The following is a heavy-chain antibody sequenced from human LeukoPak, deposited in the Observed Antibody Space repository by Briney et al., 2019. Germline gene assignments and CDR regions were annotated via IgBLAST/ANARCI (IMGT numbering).Heavy chain of an antibody. D-gene: IGHD5-18*01. CDR3: AKARYSYGRDFDY. CDR2: IRYDGSNK. V-gene: IGHV3-30*02. Sequence: GGSLRLSCAASGFTFSGYGMHWVRQAPGKWLEWVAFIRYDGSNKYYADSVKGRFTISRDNSKNTLYLQMNSLRAEDTAVYYCAKARYSYGRDFDYWGQGTLVTVSS. CDR1: GFTFSGYG. J-gene: IGHJ4*02.